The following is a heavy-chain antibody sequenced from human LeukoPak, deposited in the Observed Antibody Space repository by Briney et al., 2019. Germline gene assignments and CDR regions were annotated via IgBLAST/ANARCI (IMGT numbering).Heavy chain of an antibody. J-gene: IGHJ6*02. Sequence: GGSLRLSCAASGFTFSSYAMSWVRQAPGKGLEWVSAISGSGASTYYADYVKGRFTISRDNSKNTLLLQMDSLRAEDKAVYYCAKNQDGYYYYGMDVWGQGTTVSVSS. D-gene: IGHD1-14*01. CDR1: GFTFSSYA. CDR3: AKNQDGYYYYGMDV. CDR2: ISGSGAST. V-gene: IGHV3-23*01.